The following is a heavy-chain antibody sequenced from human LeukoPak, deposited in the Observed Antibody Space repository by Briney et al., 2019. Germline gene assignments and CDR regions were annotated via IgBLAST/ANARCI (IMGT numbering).Heavy chain of an antibody. D-gene: IGHD3-10*01. CDR1: GFTFSSYA. CDR2: ISGSGGST. J-gene: IGHJ4*02. Sequence: PGGPLRLSCAPSGFTFSSYAMSWVRQAPGKGLEWVSGISGSGGSTYYADSVKGRFTLSRDNSKNTLYLQMNSLRAEDTAVYYCAKDVANYGSGSYDYWGQGTLVTVSS. CDR3: AKDVANYGSGSYDY. V-gene: IGHV3-23*01.